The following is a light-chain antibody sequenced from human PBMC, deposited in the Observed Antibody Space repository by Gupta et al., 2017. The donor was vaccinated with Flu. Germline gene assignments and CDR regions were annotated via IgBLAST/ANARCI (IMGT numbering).Light chain of an antibody. V-gene: IGLV3-1*01. CDR2: QDS. CDR1: KLGDKY. J-gene: IGLJ1*01. CDR3: QAWDSSTAV. Sequence: SYALTQPPSVSLSPGQTASITCSGDKLGDKYACWYQQKPGQSPVLVIYQDSKRPSGIPERFSGSNSGNTATLTISGTQAMDEADYYCQAWDSSTAVFGTGTKVTVL.